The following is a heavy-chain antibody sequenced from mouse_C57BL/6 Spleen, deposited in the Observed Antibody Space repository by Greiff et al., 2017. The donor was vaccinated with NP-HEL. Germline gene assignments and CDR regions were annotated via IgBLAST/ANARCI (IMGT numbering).Heavy chain of an antibody. CDR2: INPNNGGT. D-gene: IGHD2-3*01. J-gene: IGHJ3*01. Sequence: EVKLQQSGPELVKNGEEGKRGGSVSGYTFTDYYMNWVKQSHGKSLEWIGDINPNNGGTSYIQKFKGKATLTVDKSSSTAYMELRSLTSEASAVYYCAHDGSAFADWGKGTLVTVSA. V-gene: IGHV1-26*01. CDR3: AHDGSAFAD. CDR1: GYTFTDYY.